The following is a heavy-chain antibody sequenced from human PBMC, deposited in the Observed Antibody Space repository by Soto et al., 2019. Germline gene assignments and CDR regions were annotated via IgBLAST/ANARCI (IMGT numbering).Heavy chain of an antibody. CDR2: IRRTGDIT. Sequence: GGSLRLSCAAAGFGFSDYNMNWVRQAPGKGLEWISFIRRTGDITYYAASVKGRFTISRDNARNLVFLQINSLRDEDTAVYYCVKEGNGGSYSDSWGQGTLVTVSS. V-gene: IGHV3-48*02. D-gene: IGHD3-10*01. CDR3: VKEGNGGSYSDS. J-gene: IGHJ4*02. CDR1: GFGFSDYN.